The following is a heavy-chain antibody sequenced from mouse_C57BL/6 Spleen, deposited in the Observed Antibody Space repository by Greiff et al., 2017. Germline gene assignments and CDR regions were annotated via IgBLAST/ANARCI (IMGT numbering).Heavy chain of an antibody. CDR1: GYSITSGYY. CDR2: ISYDGSN. V-gene: IGHV3-6*01. CDR3: ARDRLPYAMDY. Sequence: VQLQQSGPGLVKPSQSLSLTCSVTGYSITSGYYWNWIRQFPGNKLEWMGYISYDGSNNYNPSLKNRISITRDTSKNQFFLKLNSVTTEDTATYYCARDRLPYAMDYWGQGTSVTVSS. D-gene: IGHD2-4*01. J-gene: IGHJ4*01.